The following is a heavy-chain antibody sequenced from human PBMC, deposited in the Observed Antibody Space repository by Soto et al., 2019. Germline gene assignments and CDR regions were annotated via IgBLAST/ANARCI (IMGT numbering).Heavy chain of an antibody. V-gene: IGHV4-34*01. CDR3: ARVNYPAKDIVVVPAATTFYYYYMDV. Sequence: QVQLQQWGAGLLKPSETLSLTCAVYGGSFSGYYWSWIHQPPGKGLEWIGEINHSGSTNYNPSLKSRVTISVDTSKNQFSLKLSSVTAADTAVYYCARVNYPAKDIVVVPAATTFYYYYMDVWGKGTTVTVSS. D-gene: IGHD2-2*01. CDR2: INHSGST. CDR1: GGSFSGYY. J-gene: IGHJ6*03.